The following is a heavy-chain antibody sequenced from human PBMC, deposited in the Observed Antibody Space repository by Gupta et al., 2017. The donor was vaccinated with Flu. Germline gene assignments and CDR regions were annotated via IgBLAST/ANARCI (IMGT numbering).Heavy chain of an antibody. CDR3: ARRGVVESFDD. D-gene: IGHD2-15*01. Sequence: TCTVSGDSISDYYWSWIRQPPGKGLEWIGYIYSNGVADYSPSLKSRVTLSVDTSKNQFSLRLNSVTAADTAVYFCARRGVVESFDDWGQGTLVTVSS. CDR2: IYSNGVA. CDR1: GDSISDYY. V-gene: IGHV4-4*09. J-gene: IGHJ4*02.